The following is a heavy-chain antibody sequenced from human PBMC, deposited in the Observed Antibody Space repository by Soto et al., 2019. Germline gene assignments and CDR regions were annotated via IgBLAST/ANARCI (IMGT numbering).Heavy chain of an antibody. CDR1: GFTVSSNY. Sequence: EVQLVESGGGLIQPGGSLRLSCAASGFTVSSNYMSWVRQAPGKGLEWVSVIYSGGSTYYADSVKGRFTISRDNSKNPLYLQLNSLRVEDTAVYYCATVYEYYFDYWGQGTLDTVSP. D-gene: IGHD3-3*01. CDR2: IYSGGST. V-gene: IGHV3-53*01. CDR3: ATVYEYYFDY. J-gene: IGHJ4*02.